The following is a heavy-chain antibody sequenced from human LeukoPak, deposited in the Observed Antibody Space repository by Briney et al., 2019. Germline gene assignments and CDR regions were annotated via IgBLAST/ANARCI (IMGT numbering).Heavy chain of an antibody. CDR3: ARDYSSGWTAGAFDI. Sequence: GGSLRLSWAASGFTFSIYAMSWVRQAPGKGLEGVSAISGIGCSTYYADSVKGRFTISRDNSKNTLYLQMNSLRAEDTAVYYCARDYSSGWTAGAFDIWGQGTMVTVSS. J-gene: IGHJ3*02. CDR1: GFTFSIYA. V-gene: IGHV3-23*01. D-gene: IGHD6-19*01. CDR2: ISGIGCST.